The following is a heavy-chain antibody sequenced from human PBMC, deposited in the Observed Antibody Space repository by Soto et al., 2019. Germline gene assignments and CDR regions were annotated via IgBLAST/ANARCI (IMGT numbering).Heavy chain of an antibody. J-gene: IGHJ6*02. CDR1: GGSFTGYY. V-gene: IGHV4-34*01. Sequence: SETLSLTSAVYGGSFTGYYWSGIRQPRGKGVEWVGEINHSGSTNYNPSLKSRVTIPVDTSKNQFSLKLSSVTAADTAVYSCARGATPGYYDSSGGYYYYGMDVWGQGTTVTVSS. CDR2: INHSGST. CDR3: ARGATPGYYDSSGGYYYYGMDV. D-gene: IGHD3-22*01.